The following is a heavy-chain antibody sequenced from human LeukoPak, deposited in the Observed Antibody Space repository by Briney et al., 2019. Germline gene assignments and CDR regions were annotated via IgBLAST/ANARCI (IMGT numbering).Heavy chain of an antibody. J-gene: IGHJ3*02. V-gene: IGHV4-34*01. Sequence: SETLSLTCAVYGGSFSGYYWSWIRQPPGKGLEWIGSIYYSGSTYYNPSLKSRVTISVDTSKNQFSLKLSSVTAADTAVYYCARRDYYDSSGYYSPPAFDIWGQGTMVTVSS. CDR2: IYYSGST. CDR1: GGSFSGYY. D-gene: IGHD3-22*01. CDR3: ARRDYYDSSGYYSPPAFDI.